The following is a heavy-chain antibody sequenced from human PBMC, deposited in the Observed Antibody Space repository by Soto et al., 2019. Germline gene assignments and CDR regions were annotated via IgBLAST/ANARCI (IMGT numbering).Heavy chain of an antibody. CDR1: GGTFSSYG. V-gene: IGHV1-69*12. CDR2: IIPIFGTA. CDR3: ALLDTSLAFDI. D-gene: IGHD2-2*01. J-gene: IGHJ3*02. Sequence: QVQLVQSGAEVKKPGSSVKVSCKASGGTFSSYGISWVRQAPGQGLEWMGGIIPIFGTANYAQKFQGRVTITADECTSTGYMELRSLRSEDTDVYYCALLDTSLAFDIWGQGTMVTVSS.